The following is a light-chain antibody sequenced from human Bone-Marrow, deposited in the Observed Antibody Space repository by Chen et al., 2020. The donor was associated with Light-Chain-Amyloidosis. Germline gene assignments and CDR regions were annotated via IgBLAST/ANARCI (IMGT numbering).Light chain of an antibody. Sequence: EIVLTQSPGPLSLSPGEGANLSCRASQTISSNYLTWYQQKFGQAPRLLIYGSSSRATGIPDRFTGSGSGTDFTLNINRLGPEDFAMYYCQQYGTSPLTFGGGTKVEIK. V-gene: IGKV3-20*01. CDR2: GSS. CDR3: QQYGTSPLT. J-gene: IGKJ4*01. CDR1: QTISSNY.